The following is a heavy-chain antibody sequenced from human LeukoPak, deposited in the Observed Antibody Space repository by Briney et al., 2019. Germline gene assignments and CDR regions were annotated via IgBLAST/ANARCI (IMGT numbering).Heavy chain of an antibody. J-gene: IGHJ4*02. CDR3: ARGNCYGVDY. CDR2: INHSGST. V-gene: IGHV4-34*01. CDR1: GGSFSGYY. D-gene: IGHD2-2*01. Sequence: PSETLSLTCAVYGGSFSGYYWSWIRQPPGRGLEWIGEINHSGSTNYNPSLKSRVTISVDTSKNQFSLKLSSVTAADTAVYYCARGNCYGVDYWGQGTLVTVSS.